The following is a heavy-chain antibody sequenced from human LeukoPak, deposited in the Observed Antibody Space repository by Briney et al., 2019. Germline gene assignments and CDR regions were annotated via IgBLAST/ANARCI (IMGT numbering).Heavy chain of an antibody. J-gene: IGHJ4*02. CDR1: GLIFSSYW. V-gene: IGHV3-7*01. CDR3: ARQETSSYNGAFDI. CDR2: IKKDGSEM. D-gene: IGHD1-26*01. Sequence: GGSLRLSCEASGLIFSSYWMSWARQAPGKGLEWVANIKKDGSEMYYVDSVKGRFTISRDNAKNSLYLQMNSLRADDTAVYHCARQETSSYNGAFDIWGQGTLVTVSS.